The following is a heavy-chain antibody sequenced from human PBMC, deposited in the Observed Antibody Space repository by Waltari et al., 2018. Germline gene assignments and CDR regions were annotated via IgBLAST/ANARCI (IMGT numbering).Heavy chain of an antibody. CDR2: LYYIGNT. CDR1: GGSISSSSFF. J-gene: IGHJ4*02. D-gene: IGHD3-3*01. V-gene: IGHV4-39*01. CDR3: ARHMPYYDSIYYFDY. Sequence: QLQLQESGPGLVKPSETLSLTCSVSGGSISSSSFFWGWIRQPPGKGLEWIGSLYYIGNTYYNPSLKSRVTISADTSKNQFSLKLSSVTAADTAVYYCARHMPYYDSIYYFDYWGQGTLVTVSS.